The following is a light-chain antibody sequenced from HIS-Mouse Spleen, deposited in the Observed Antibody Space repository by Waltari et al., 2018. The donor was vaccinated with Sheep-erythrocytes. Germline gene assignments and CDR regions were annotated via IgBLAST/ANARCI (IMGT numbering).Light chain of an antibody. CDR3: CSYAGSSTPWV. V-gene: IGLV2-23*01. J-gene: IGLJ3*02. CDR1: SRDVGSYNL. Sequence: QSALTQPASVSGSPGQSITISCTGTSRDVGSYNLVSLYQQHPGKAPKLMIYEGSKRPSGVSNRFSGSKSGNTASLTISGLQAEDEADYYCCSYAGSSTPWVFGGGTKLTVL. CDR2: EGS.